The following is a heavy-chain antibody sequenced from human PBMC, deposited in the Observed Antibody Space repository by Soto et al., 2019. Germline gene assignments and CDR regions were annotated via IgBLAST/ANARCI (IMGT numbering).Heavy chain of an antibody. D-gene: IGHD5-12*01. CDR2: IHAGNGNT. Sequence: QVQLLQSGAEVKKPGASVKVSCKASGYTFTDYAMYWVRQAPGQRLEWMGWIHAGNGNTKYSQKFQGRVTITRDASASTAYMELSGLSSEDTALDYCARGKYGCYDFMYYWGPGTLVTVSP. CDR3: ARGKYGCYDFMYY. V-gene: IGHV1-3*01. CDR1: GYTFTDYA. J-gene: IGHJ4*02.